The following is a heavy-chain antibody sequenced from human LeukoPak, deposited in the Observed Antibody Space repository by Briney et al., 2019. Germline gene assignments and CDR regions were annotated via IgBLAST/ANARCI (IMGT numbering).Heavy chain of an antibody. V-gene: IGHV3-11*04. D-gene: IGHD6-6*01. CDR3: ATSDIKNVFDI. J-gene: IGHJ3*02. CDR2: ISSSGSTI. CDR1: GFTLSDYY. Sequence: GGSLRLSCAASGFTLSDYYMTWIRQAPGKGLVWVSYISSSGSTIYYADSVKGRFTISSDNAKNSLYLQTNSLRAEDTAVYYCATSDIKNVFDIWGQGTMVTVSS.